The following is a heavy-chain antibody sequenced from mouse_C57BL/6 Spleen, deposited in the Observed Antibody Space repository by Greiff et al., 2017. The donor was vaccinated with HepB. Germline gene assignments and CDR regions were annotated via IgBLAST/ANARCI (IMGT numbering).Heavy chain of an antibody. V-gene: IGHV3-6*01. Sequence: EVKLVESGPGLVKPSQSLSLTCSVTGYSITSGYYWNWIRQFPGNKLEWMGYISYDGSNNYNPSLKNRISITRDTSKNQFFLKLNSVTTEDTATYYCARSDYDYDYFDYWGQGTTLTVSS. CDR2: ISYDGSN. D-gene: IGHD2-4*01. CDR3: ARSDYDYDYFDY. CDR1: GYSITSGYY. J-gene: IGHJ2*01.